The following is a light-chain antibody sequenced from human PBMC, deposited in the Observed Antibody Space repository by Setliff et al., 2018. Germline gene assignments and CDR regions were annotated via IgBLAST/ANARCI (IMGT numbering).Light chain of an antibody. Sequence: QSALTQPASVSGSPGQSITISCTGSSSDIGTYNLVSWYQQHPGKAPKVILYDFKTRPSGVSDRFSGSKSGNTASLTISGLQAEDEADYYCCSYAGGSAFAFGTGTKVTVL. CDR2: DFK. CDR1: SSDIGTYNL. CDR3: CSYAGGSAFA. V-gene: IGLV2-23*02. J-gene: IGLJ1*01.